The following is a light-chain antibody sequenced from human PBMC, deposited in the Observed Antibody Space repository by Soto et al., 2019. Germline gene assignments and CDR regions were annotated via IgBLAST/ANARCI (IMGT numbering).Light chain of an antibody. V-gene: IGKV3-15*01. CDR3: QQYSSWPPWT. Sequence: IVMTQSPATLSVSPGERATLSCRASQSVSSSYLGWYQQKPGQAPRLLIYGASARATGIPARFSGSGSGTEFTLTISSLESEDSAVYYCQQYSSWPPWTFGQGTKVDIK. J-gene: IGKJ1*01. CDR1: QSVSSSY. CDR2: GAS.